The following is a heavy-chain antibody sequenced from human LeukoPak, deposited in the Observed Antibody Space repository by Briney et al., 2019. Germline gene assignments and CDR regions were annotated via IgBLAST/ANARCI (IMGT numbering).Heavy chain of an antibody. V-gene: IGHV3-33*01. D-gene: IGHD4-23*01. Sequence: GGSLRLSCAASGFTFFNYAIHWVRQAPGKGLEWVAVTWNDGNNRNYADSVKGRFTISRDNSKNTLYLQMNSLRAEDTAVYYCARRWTFDYWGQGTLVTVSS. CDR3: ARRWTFDY. J-gene: IGHJ4*02. CDR1: GFTFFNYA. CDR2: TWNDGNNR.